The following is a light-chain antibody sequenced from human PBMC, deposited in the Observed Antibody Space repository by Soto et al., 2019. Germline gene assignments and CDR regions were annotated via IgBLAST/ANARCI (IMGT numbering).Light chain of an antibody. V-gene: IGKV4-1*01. CDR1: QSVLYSSNNKNY. Sequence: DIVMTQSPDSLAVSLGERATINCKSSQSVLYSSNNKNYLAWYQQKPGQPPKLLFYWASTRESGVPDRFSGSGSGTDFSLTISSLPAEDVAVYSCQQYYSTPLTFGGGTKVEIK. J-gene: IGKJ4*01. CDR2: WAS. CDR3: QQYYSTPLT.